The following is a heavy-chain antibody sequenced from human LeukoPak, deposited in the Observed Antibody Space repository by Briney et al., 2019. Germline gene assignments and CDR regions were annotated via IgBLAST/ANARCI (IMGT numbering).Heavy chain of an antibody. J-gene: IGHJ5*02. Sequence: SETLSLTCTVSGYSISSGYYWGWIRQPPGKGLEWIGSIYHDGSTYYNPSLKSRVTISVDTSKNQFSLKLSSVTAADTAVYYCARAPDYGSGSYYKDNWFDPWGQGTLVTVSS. CDR1: GYSISSGYY. D-gene: IGHD3-10*01. CDR2: IYHDGST. CDR3: ARAPDYGSGSYYKDNWFDP. V-gene: IGHV4-38-2*02.